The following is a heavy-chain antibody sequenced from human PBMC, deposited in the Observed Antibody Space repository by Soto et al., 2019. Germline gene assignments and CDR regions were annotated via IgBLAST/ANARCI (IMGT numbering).Heavy chain of an antibody. Sequence: LSLTCTVSGASISSGVYYWTWIRQHPGKGLEWIGYIESSGSTFFNPSLKSRMHMSLDATRNHYSPRLTSVTAADTAVYFCARAPVGLDTISYFDYWGQGKLVTVSS. V-gene: IGHV4-30-4*08. CDR2: IESSGST. CDR3: ARAPVGLDTISYFDY. D-gene: IGHD3-3*01. CDR1: GASISSGVYY. J-gene: IGHJ4*02.